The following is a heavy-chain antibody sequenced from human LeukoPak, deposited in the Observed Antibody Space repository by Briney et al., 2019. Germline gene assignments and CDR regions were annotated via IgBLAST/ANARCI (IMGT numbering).Heavy chain of an antibody. J-gene: IGHJ4*02. D-gene: IGHD2-2*01. CDR1: EYSFTSYW. CDR2: IYPGDSDT. V-gene: IGHV5-51*01. CDR3: ARLKPPYCSSTSCYAGPFDY. Sequence: GESLKISCKGSEYSFTSYWIGWVRQMPGKGLEWMGIIYPGDSDTRYSPSFQGQVTISADKSISTAYLQWSSLKASDTAMYYCARLKPPYCSSTSCYAGPFDYWGQGTLVTVSS.